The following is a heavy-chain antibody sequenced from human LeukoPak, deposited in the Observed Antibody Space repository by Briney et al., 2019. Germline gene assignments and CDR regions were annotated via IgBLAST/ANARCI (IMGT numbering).Heavy chain of an antibody. Sequence: KASETLSLTCTVSGGSISSSSYYWGWIRQPPGKGLEWIGSIYYSGSIYNNPSLKSRVTISVDTSKNQFSLKLSSVTAADTAVYYCARLLYDGSRGYYYFDYWGQGTLVTVSS. D-gene: IGHD3-22*01. CDR2: IYYSGSI. J-gene: IGHJ4*02. CDR1: GGSISSSSYY. V-gene: IGHV4-39*01. CDR3: ARLLYDGSRGYYYFDY.